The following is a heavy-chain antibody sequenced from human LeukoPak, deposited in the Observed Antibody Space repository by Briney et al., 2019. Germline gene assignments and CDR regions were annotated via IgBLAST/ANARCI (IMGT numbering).Heavy chain of an antibody. J-gene: IGHJ5*02. Sequence: GGSLRLSCAASGFTVSSNYMSWVRQAPGKGLERVSVIYSGGSTYYADSVKGRFTISRDNSKNTLYLQMNSLRAEDTAVYYCARAGRKYSSSWVWFDPWGQGTLVTVSS. CDR3: ARAGRKYSSSWVWFDP. CDR1: GFTVSSNY. V-gene: IGHV3-66*01. D-gene: IGHD6-13*01. CDR2: IYSGGST.